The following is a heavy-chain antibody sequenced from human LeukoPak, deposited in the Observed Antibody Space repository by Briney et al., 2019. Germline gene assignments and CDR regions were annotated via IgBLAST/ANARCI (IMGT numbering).Heavy chain of an antibody. Sequence: GESLRLSCAASGFTFRNKWMHWVRQAPGKGPVWVSRINSDGSITNYADSVKGRFTISRDNAKNTVYLQMNSLRAEDTAVYYCAKWDFGWGQGTLVTVSS. V-gene: IGHV3-74*01. CDR1: GFTFRNKW. D-gene: IGHD1-26*01. CDR3: AKWDFG. CDR2: INSDGSIT. J-gene: IGHJ4*02.